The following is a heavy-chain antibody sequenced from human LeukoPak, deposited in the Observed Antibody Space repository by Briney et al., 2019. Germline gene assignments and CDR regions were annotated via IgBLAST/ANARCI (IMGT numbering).Heavy chain of an antibody. V-gene: IGHV3-11*04. CDR1: GFTFSDYY. CDR2: ISSSGSTI. D-gene: IGHD5-18*01. CDR3: ARDGGYSYGLYYYYYYMDV. Sequence: GGSLRPPCAASGFTFSDYYLSWMRQAPGKGLEWVSYISSSGSTIYYADSVKGRFTISRDNAKNSLYLQMNSLRAEDTAVYYCARDGGYSYGLYYYYYYMDVWGKGTTVTVSS. J-gene: IGHJ6*03.